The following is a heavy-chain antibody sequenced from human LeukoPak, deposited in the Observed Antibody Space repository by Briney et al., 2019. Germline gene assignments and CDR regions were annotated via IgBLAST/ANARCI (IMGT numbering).Heavy chain of an antibody. V-gene: IGHV3-30*02. J-gene: IGHJ4*02. CDR3: AKESINDGWFLDY. D-gene: IGHD6-19*01. Sequence: PGGSLRLSCAASVFTFSSHGMHWVRQTPGKGLQWVAFIGYDGNDKFYLDSVKGRFTVSRDNAKSTLSLQMNSLRLDDTAIYYCAKESINDGWFLDYWGQGSLVTVSS. CDR1: VFTFSSHG. CDR2: IGYDGNDK.